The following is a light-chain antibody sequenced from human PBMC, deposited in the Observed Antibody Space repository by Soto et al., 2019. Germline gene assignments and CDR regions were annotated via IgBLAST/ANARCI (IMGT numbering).Light chain of an antibody. J-gene: IGKJ4*01. CDR2: KAS. CDR1: QNINRW. Sequence: DIQMTQSPSTLSASVGDRVTITCRASQNINRWLAWYQQKPGKAPKLLIYKASNLENGFPSRFRGSGSETQFTLTISSLQPDDFTTYYCHQYHSSSTFGGGTTVDIK. CDR3: HQYHSSST. V-gene: IGKV1-5*03.